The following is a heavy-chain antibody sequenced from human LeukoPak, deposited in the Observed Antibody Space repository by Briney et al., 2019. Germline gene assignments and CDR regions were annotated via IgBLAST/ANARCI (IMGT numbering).Heavy chain of an antibody. CDR2: VGAYDGDT. Sequence: GASVKVSCKASGYTFTNYGISWVRQAPGQGLEWIGWVGAYDGDTNYAEKLQGRVTMTTDTSTSTAYMELRSLRSDDTAVYYCARDPGGGIYYDSIYWGQGTLVTVSS. CDR3: ARDPGGGIYYDSIY. CDR1: GYTFTNYG. V-gene: IGHV1-18*01. D-gene: IGHD3-22*01. J-gene: IGHJ4*02.